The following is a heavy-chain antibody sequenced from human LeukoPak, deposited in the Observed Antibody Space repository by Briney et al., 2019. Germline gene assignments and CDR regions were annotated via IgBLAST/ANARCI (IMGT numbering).Heavy chain of an antibody. V-gene: IGHV3-30-3*01. CDR2: ISYDGSNK. CDR1: GGSISSSS. Sequence: LSLTCTVSGGSISSSSYYWGWIRQPPGKGLEWVAVISYDGSNKYYADSVKGRFTISRDNSKNTLYLQMNSLRAEDTAVYYCARPLSSWYPWDAFDIWGQGTMVTVSS. J-gene: IGHJ3*02. CDR3: ARPLSSWYPWDAFDI. D-gene: IGHD6-13*01.